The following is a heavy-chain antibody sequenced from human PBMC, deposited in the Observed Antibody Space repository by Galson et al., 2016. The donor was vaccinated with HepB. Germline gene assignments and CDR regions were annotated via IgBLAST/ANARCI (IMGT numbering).Heavy chain of an antibody. CDR2: ISSSGNT. CDR1: GGSITSVSYY. CDR3: ARDSSYYNSTTPHDAFDS. V-gene: IGHV4-61*02. Sequence: TLSLTCNVSGGSITSVSYYWTWVRQPAGKGLEWIGRISSSGNTNYDPSLRGRVTMSLDTSKNHFSLRLTSVTAADTAVYFCARDSSYYNSTTPHDAFDSWGLGTLVAVS. J-gene: IGHJ3*02. D-gene: IGHD1-1*01.